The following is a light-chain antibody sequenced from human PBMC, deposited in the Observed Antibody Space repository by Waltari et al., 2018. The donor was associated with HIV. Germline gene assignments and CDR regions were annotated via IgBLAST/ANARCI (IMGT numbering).Light chain of an antibody. Sequence: IVLAQSPDTLSLSPGVSAILSCRASQSVNSGYLAWYQQRPGQAPRLLIFDTSRRASGIPDRFSGSGSGTDFTLTISSLEPEDFAVYYCQQYGNSPPCTFGQGTKLEIK. J-gene: IGKJ2*02. CDR3: QQYGNSPPCT. CDR2: DTS. V-gene: IGKV3-20*01. CDR1: QSVNSGY.